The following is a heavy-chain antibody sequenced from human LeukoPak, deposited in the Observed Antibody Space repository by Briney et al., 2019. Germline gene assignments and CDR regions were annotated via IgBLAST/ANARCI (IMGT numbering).Heavy chain of an antibody. CDR3: ARRTTYFGWRPSESPSCFDY. J-gene: IGHJ4*02. D-gene: IGHD3-9*01. CDR1: GGSFSGYY. CDR2: INHSGST. V-gene: IGHV4-34*01. Sequence: SETLSLTCAVYGGSFSGYYWSWIRQPPGKGLEWIVEINHSGSTHYNPSLKSRVTISVDTSKNQFSLKLSSVTAADTAVYFCARRTTYFGWRPSESPSCFDYWGQGTLVTVSS.